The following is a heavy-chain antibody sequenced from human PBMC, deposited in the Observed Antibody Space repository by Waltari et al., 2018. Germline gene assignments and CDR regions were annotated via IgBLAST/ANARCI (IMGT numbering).Heavy chain of an antibody. Sequence: EVQLVESGGGLIQPGGSLRLSCAASGFTVSSNYMNWVRQAPGKGLGWVSVIYSCGTTYYSYSVKGRFTISRDNSKNTLYLQMNRLTAEDTAVYYCARATYSYGSGSYPFDYWGQGTLVTVSS. D-gene: IGHD3-10*01. CDR2: IYSCGTT. CDR3: ARATYSYGSGSYPFDY. V-gene: IGHV3-53*01. CDR1: GFTVSSNY. J-gene: IGHJ4*02.